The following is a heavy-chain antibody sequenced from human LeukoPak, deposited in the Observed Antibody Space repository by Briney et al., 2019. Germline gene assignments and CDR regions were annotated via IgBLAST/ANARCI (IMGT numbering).Heavy chain of an antibody. J-gene: IGHJ3*02. CDR1: GGSISSSSYY. V-gene: IGHV4-39*07. D-gene: IGHD3-22*01. Sequence: PSETLSLTCTVSGGSISSSSYYWGWIRQPPGKGLEWIGSIYYSGSTYYNPSLKSRVTISVDTSKNQFSLKLSSVTAADTAVYYCARDTPTYYYDSSGYYRVDAFDIWGQGTMVTVSS. CDR2: IYYSGST. CDR3: ARDTPTYYYDSSGYYRVDAFDI.